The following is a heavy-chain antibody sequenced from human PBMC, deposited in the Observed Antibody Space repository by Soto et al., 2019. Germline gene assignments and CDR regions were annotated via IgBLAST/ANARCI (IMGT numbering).Heavy chain of an antibody. Sequence: KTSETLSLTCTVSGSSISSYYWSWIRQPPGKGLEWIGYIYYSGSTNYNPSLKSRVTISVDTSKNQFSLKLSSVTAADTAVYYCARDRSGYDYFDYWGQGTLVTVSS. CDR2: IYYSGST. CDR3: ARDRSGYDYFDY. D-gene: IGHD5-12*01. J-gene: IGHJ4*02. CDR1: GSSISSYY. V-gene: IGHV4-59*01.